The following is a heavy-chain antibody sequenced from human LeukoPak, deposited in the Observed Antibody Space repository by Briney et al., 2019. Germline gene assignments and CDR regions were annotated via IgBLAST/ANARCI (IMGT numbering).Heavy chain of an antibody. CDR1: GYTFTSYG. CDR2: INPNSGGT. D-gene: IGHD3-3*01. J-gene: IGHJ4*02. CDR3: ARGGYDFWSGYTFDY. V-gene: IGHV1-2*02. Sequence: RASVKVSCKASGYTFTSYGISWVRQAPGQGLEWMGWINPNSGGTNYAQKFQGRVTMTRDTSISTAYMELSRLRSDDTAVYYCARGGYDFWSGYTFDYWGQGTLVTVSS.